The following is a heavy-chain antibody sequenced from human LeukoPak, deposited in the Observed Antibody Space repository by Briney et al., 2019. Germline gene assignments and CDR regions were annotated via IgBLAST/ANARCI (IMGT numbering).Heavy chain of an antibody. V-gene: IGHV3-33*01. D-gene: IGHD3-22*01. Sequence: GGSLRLSCAASGFTFSSYGMHWVRQAPGRGLEWVAVIWYDGSNKYYADSVEGRFTISRDNSKNTLYLQMNSLRAEDTAVYYCARVDSSGYYLDYWGQGTLVTVSS. CDR3: ARVDSSGYYLDY. CDR1: GFTFSSYG. CDR2: IWYDGSNK. J-gene: IGHJ4*02.